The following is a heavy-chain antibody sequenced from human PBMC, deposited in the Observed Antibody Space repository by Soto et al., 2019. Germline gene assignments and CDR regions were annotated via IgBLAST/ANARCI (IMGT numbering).Heavy chain of an antibody. J-gene: IGHJ3*02. V-gene: IGHV1-69*13. Sequence: SVKVSCKASGGTFSSYAISWVRQAPGQGLEWMGGIIPIFGTANYAQKFQGRVTITADESTSTAYMELSSLRSEDTAVYYCARTITPNTGGAFDICGQRTMVTVSS. CDR3: ARTITPNTGGAFDI. CDR1: GGTFSSYA. D-gene: IGHD3-10*01. CDR2: IIPIFGTA.